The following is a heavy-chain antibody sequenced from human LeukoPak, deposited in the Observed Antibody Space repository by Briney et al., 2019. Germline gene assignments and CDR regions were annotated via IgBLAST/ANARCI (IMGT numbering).Heavy chain of an antibody. CDR2: IYYSGST. J-gene: IGHJ4*02. V-gene: IGHV4-59*08. Sequence: SETLSLTCTVSGGSISSYYWSWIRQPPGKGLEWIGYIYYSGSTNYNPSLKSRVTISVDTSKNQFSLKLSSVTAADTAVYYCARGPRQWELLEFYFDYWGQGTLVTVSS. CDR1: GGSISSYY. CDR3: ARGPRQWELLEFYFDY. D-gene: IGHD1-26*01.